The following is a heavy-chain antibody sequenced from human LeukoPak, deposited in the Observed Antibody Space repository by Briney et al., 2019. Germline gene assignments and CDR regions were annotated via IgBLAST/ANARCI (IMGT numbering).Heavy chain of an antibody. Sequence: ASVKVSCKASGYTFTSYYMHWVRRAPGQGLEWMGIINPSGGSTSYAQKFQGRVTMTRDTSTGTVYMELSSLRSEDTAVYYCARGESNYDISTGYLDYWGQGTLVTVSS. CDR3: ARGESNYDISTGYLDY. D-gene: IGHD3-9*01. J-gene: IGHJ4*02. CDR1: GYTFTSYY. V-gene: IGHV1-46*03. CDR2: INPSGGST.